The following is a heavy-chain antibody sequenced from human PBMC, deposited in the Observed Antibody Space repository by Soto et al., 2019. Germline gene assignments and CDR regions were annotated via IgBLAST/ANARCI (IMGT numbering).Heavy chain of an antibody. V-gene: IGHV4-31*03. Sequence: SKTLSLTCTVSPGSINSGGYSWTWIRQHPGKGLEWIGYIFYSRTTSYNPSLKSRFTISGDTSKHQFSLTLRSVTAADSPVYSFARGAPGELGYYFDFWRQVPPIIVST. CDR2: IFYSRTT. CDR1: PGSINSGGYS. J-gene: IGHJ4*01. D-gene: IGHD3-22*01. CDR3: ARGAPGELGYYFDF.